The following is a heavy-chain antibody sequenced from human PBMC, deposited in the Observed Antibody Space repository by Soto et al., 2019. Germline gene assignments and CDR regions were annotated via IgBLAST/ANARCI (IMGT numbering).Heavy chain of an antibody. Sequence: SVKVSCKASGGTFSSYAISWVRQAPGQGLEWMGGIIPIFGTANYAQKFQGRVTITADESTSTAYMELSSLRSEDTVVYYCARVELLWFGDPPAHYGMDVWGQGTTVTVSS. CDR1: GGTFSSYA. J-gene: IGHJ6*02. CDR3: ARVELLWFGDPPAHYGMDV. V-gene: IGHV1-69*13. CDR2: IIPIFGTA. D-gene: IGHD3-10*01.